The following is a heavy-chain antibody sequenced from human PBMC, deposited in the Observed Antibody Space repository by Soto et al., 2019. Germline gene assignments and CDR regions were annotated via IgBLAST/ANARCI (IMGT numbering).Heavy chain of an antibody. CDR2: IKSKTDGGTT. V-gene: IGHV3-15*01. CDR3: TTDYSDYDDAFDI. J-gene: IGHJ3*02. Sequence: EVQLVESGGGLVKPGGSLRLSCAASGFTFSNAWMSWVRQAPGKGLEWVGRIKSKTDGGTTDYAAPVKGRFTISRDDSKNTLYLQMNSLKTEDTAVYYCTTDYSDYDDAFDIWGQGTMVTVSS. D-gene: IGHD4-17*01. CDR1: GFTFSNAW.